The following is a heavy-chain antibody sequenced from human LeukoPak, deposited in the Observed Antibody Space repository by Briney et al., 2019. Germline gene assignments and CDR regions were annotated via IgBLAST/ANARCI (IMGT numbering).Heavy chain of an antibody. D-gene: IGHD3-22*01. CDR1: GYIFTSYW. V-gene: IGHV5-51*01. J-gene: IGHJ3*01. Sequence: GESRKISCKGSGYIFTSYWIGWVRQMPGKGLEWMGIIYPGDSDTRYSTSFQGQVTISADKSITTAYLQWSSLKASDSAMYYCARVITHYVFDFWGQGTMVTVSS. CDR3: ARVITHYVFDF. CDR2: IYPGDSDT.